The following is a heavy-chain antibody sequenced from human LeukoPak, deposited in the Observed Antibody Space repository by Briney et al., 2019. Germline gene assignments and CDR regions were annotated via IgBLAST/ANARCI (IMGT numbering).Heavy chain of an antibody. V-gene: IGHV3-74*01. CDR1: GFAFSTYW. J-gene: IGHJ4*02. CDR3: ARGTAITAGIDF. D-gene: IGHD6-19*01. CDR2: INPEGAST. Sequence: SGGSLRLSCTASGFAFSTYWMFWVRQAPGKGLVWVSQINPEGASTTYGDPAKGRFTASRDNAKNALHLQMNSLRVDDTAVYYRARGTAITAGIDFWGQGTLVTVSS.